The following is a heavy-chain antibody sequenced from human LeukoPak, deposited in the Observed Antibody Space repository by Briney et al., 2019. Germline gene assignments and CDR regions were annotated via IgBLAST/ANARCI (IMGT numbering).Heavy chain of an antibody. CDR1: GFIFSDYY. Sequence: GGSLRLSCAASGFIFSDYYMTWIRQAPGKGLEWVSYISTGGDTTYYADSVKGRFTISRDNAKNSLYLQMNSLRAEDTAVYYCASLWFGESLFDYWGQGTLVTVSS. D-gene: IGHD3-10*01. V-gene: IGHV3-11*04. CDR2: ISTGGDTT. J-gene: IGHJ4*02. CDR3: ASLWFGESLFDY.